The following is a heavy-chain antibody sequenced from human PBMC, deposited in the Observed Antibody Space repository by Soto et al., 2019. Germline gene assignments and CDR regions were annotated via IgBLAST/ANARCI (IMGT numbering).Heavy chain of an antibody. D-gene: IGHD1-26*01. CDR1: GYTFTAHA. CDR2: INTGKGDT. Sequence: ASVKVSCKASGYTFTAHAMHWVRQAPGQGLEWMGWINTGKGDTKYSQKLQGRVTITRDTSASTTYMELSSLKSEDTALYYCARNILGGPTAYWGQGTLVTVSS. CDR3: ARNILGGPTAY. V-gene: IGHV1-3*04. J-gene: IGHJ4*02.